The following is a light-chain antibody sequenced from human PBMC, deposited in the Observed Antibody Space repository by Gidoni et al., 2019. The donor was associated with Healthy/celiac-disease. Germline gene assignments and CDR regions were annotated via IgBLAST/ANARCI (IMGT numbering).Light chain of an antibody. CDR1: SSAVGGNNY. Sequence: QSALTQPASVSGSPGQSITIACTGTSSAVGGNNYDSWYQQHPSKAHKLMIYDASNRPSGVSNRFSGSKSGNTASLTISGLQAEDEADYYCSSYTSSSTLVFGGGTKLTVL. J-gene: IGLJ2*01. CDR2: DAS. CDR3: SSYTSSSTLV. V-gene: IGLV2-14*03.